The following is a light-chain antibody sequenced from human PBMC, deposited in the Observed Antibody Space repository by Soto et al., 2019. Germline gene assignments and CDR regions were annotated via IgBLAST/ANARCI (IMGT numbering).Light chain of an antibody. CDR2: DAS. CDR1: QSVSNN. Sequence: EIVLTQSPVTLSLSPGERATLSCTASQSVSNNLAWYQQKPGQPPRLLIYDASDRAPAIPPRFSGTGSGTDFPLTISSLEREDFAIYFCQQRSNWPRTFGQGTRVDIK. J-gene: IGKJ1*01. V-gene: IGKV3-11*01. CDR3: QQRSNWPRT.